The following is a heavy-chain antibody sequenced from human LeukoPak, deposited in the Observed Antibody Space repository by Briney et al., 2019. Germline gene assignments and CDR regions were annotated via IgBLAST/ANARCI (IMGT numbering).Heavy chain of an antibody. J-gene: IGHJ4*02. CDR3: ARGWRAYTTFDY. V-gene: IGHV3-11*01. Sequence: PGGSLRLSCAASGFTFSDYMSWIRQAPGKGLEWVSYISSSGSTIYYADSVKGRFTISRDNAKNSLYLQMNSLRAEDTAVYYCARGWRAYTTFDYWGQGTLVTVSS. CDR1: GFTFSDY. CDR2: ISSSGSTI. D-gene: IGHD1-26*01.